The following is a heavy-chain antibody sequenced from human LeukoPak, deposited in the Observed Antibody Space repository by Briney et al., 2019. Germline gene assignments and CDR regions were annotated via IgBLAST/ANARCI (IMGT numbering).Heavy chain of an antibody. CDR1: GGSISSSNW. J-gene: IGHJ5*02. V-gene: IGHV4-4*02. CDR3: ARGGAAAGSYNWFDP. CDR2: IYHSGST. D-gene: IGHD6-13*01. Sequence: SSETLSLTCAVSGGSISSSNWWSWVRQPPGQGLEWIGEIYHSGSTNYNPSLKSRVTISVDKSKNQFSLKLSSVTAADTAVYYCARGGAAAGSYNWFDPWGQGTLVTVSS.